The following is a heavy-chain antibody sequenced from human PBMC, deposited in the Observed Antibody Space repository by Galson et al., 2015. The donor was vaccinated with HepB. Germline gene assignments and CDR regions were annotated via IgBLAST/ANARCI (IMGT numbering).Heavy chain of an antibody. V-gene: IGHV3-48*01. J-gene: IGHJ2*01. CDR1: GFTFSTYS. D-gene: IGHD3-10*01. CDR3: AREGDNICYFDL. CDR2: ISWSSSTI. Sequence: SLRLSCAASGFTFSTYSMNWVRQAPGKGLEWVSYISWSSSTIYYVDSVKGRFTVSRDNAKNSLYLQMNSLRAEDTAVYYCAREGDNICYFDLWGRGTLVTVSS.